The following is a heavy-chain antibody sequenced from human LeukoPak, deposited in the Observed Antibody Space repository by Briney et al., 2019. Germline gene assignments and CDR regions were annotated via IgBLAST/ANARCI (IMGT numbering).Heavy chain of an antibody. CDR2: ISSSSSYI. V-gene: IGHV3-21*01. J-gene: IGHJ5*02. Sequence: GGSLRLSCAASGFTFSSYSMNWVRQAPGKGLEWVSSISSSSSYIYYADSVKGRFTISRDNAKNSLYLQMNSLRAEDTAVYYCARDPLGGSYINWFDPWGQGTLVTVSS. D-gene: IGHD3-10*01. CDR3: ARDPLGGSYINWFDP. CDR1: GFTFSSYS.